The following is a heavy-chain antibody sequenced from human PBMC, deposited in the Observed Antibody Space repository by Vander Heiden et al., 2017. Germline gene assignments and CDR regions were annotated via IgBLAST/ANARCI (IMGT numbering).Heavy chain of an antibody. CDR2: IYYSWST. J-gene: IGHJ5*02. D-gene: IGHD3-22*01. V-gene: IGHV4-31*03. Sequence: QVQLQESGPGLVKPSQTLSLTCTFSGGSISSGGYYWSWIRQHPGKGLEWIGYIYYSWSTYYNPSLKSRVTISVDTSKNQFSLKLSSVTAADTAVYYCARGEAYYDSSGYWFDPWGQGTLVTVSS. CDR1: GGSISSGGYY. CDR3: ARGEAYYDSSGYWFDP.